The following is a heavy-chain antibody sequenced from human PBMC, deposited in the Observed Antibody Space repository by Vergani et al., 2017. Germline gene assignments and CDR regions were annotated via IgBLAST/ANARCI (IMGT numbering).Heavy chain of an antibody. CDR3: ARSLPYNPLLD. CDR2: IYYSGST. D-gene: IGHD1-1*01. CDR1: GGSISSYY. V-gene: IGHV4-59*01. Sequence: QVQLQESGPGLVKPSETLSLTCTVSGGSISSYYWSWIRQPPGKGLEWIGYIYYSGSTNYNPSLKSRVTISVDTSKNQFSLKLSSVTAADTAVYYWARSLPYNPLLDWGQGTLVTVSS. J-gene: IGHJ4*02.